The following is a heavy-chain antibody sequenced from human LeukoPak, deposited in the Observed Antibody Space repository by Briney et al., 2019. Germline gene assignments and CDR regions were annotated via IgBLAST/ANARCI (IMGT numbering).Heavy chain of an antibody. Sequence: SETLSLTCTVSGGSISSYYWSWIRQPAGKGLEWIWRIYTSGSTNYNPSLKSRVTMSVDASKNPFSLKLSSVTAADTAVYYCARGVVPAAINYYYYYMDVWGKGTTVTVSS. CDR2: IYTSGST. J-gene: IGHJ6*03. V-gene: IGHV4-4*07. D-gene: IGHD2-2*02. CDR3: ARGVVPAAINYYYYYMDV. CDR1: GGSISSYY.